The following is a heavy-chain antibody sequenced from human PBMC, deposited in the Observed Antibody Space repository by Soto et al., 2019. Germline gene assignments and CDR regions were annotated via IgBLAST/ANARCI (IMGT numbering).Heavy chain of an antibody. D-gene: IGHD3-9*01. CDR1: GYTFTSYD. V-gene: IGHV1-8*01. J-gene: IGHJ6*02. CDR3: ARGRHYDILTGYYTPYYYYGMDV. CDR2: MNPNSGNT. Sequence: ASVKVSCKASGYTFTSYDINWVRQATGQGLEWMGWMNPNSGNTGYAQKFQGRVTMTRNTSISTAYMELSSLRSEDTAVYYCARGRHYDILTGYYTPYYYYGMDVWGRGTTVTVS.